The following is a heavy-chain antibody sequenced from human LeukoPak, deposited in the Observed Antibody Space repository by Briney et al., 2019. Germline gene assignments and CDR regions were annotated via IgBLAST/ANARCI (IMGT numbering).Heavy chain of an antibody. V-gene: IGHV4-34*01. CDR3: ARQGWNYGRNWFDP. J-gene: IGHJ5*02. D-gene: IGHD1-7*01. CDR2: INHSGST. CDR1: GGSITSYY. Sequence: PSETLSLTCTVSGGSITSYYWSWIRQPPGKGLEWIGEINHSGSTNYNPSLKSRVTISVDTSKNQFSLKLSSVTAADTAVYYCARQGWNYGRNWFDPWGQGTLVTVSS.